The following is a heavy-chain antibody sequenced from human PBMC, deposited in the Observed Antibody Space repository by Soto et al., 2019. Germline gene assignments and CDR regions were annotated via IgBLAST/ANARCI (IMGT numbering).Heavy chain of an antibody. D-gene: IGHD2-8*01. V-gene: IGHV4-61*01. Sequence: QVQLQESGPGLVKTSETLSLTCTVSGGSVSSGPYHWNWVRQPPGKGLEWIGHISYSGTANYKPSLRGRVTMATDTSMNQFSLRLTSVTAADTAVYYCMRSHGAYWGQGALVTVSP. CDR1: GGSVSSGPYH. CDR2: ISYSGTA. CDR3: MRSHGAY. J-gene: IGHJ4*02.